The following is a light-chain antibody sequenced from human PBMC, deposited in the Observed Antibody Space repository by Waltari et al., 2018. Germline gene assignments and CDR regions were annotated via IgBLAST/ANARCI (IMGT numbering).Light chain of an antibody. Sequence: SSALTQPSSVSVSPGQTARIPCSGAMLPQKYTRWFQQKPGQAPVLVLYQDSARPSGSPERFSGSSSGTTVTLTISGAQVEDEADYYCYSTTDNNLGVFGPGTRVTVL. CDR1: MLPQKY. J-gene: IGLJ1*01. CDR3: YSTTDNNLGV. CDR2: QDS. V-gene: IGLV3-27*01.